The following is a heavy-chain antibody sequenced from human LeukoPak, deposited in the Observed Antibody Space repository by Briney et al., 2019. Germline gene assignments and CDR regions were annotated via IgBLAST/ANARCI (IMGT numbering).Heavy chain of an antibody. D-gene: IGHD1-26*01. J-gene: IGHJ4*02. CDR3: VHFTGSYFDF. V-gene: IGHV2-70*04. CDR2: IDWDDDK. CDR1: GFSLITTGVR. Sequence: SGPALVKPTQTLTLTCTFSGFSLITTGVRMSWIRQPPGKALEWLARIDWDDDKFYSASLKTRLTISKDDSKHQVVLALTNMDPVDTATYYCVHFTGSYFDFWGQGILVTVSS.